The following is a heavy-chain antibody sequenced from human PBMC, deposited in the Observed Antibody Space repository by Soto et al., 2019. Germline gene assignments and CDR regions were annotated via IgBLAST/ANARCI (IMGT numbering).Heavy chain of an antibody. CDR1: GGSISSYY. D-gene: IGHD3-3*01. J-gene: IGHJ6*03. CDR2: IYYSGST. Sequence: SETLSLTCTVSGGSISSYYWSWIRQPPGKGLEWIGYIYYSGSTNYNPSLKSRVTISVDTSKNQFSLKLSSVTAADTAVYYCARERATYYDFWPGPREWGGAIVARYMDVWGKGTTVTVSS. V-gene: IGHV4-59*08. CDR3: ARERATYYDFWPGPREWGGAIVARYMDV.